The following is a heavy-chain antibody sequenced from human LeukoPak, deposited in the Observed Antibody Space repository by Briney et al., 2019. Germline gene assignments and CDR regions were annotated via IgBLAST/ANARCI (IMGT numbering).Heavy chain of an antibody. CDR3: ARQQYSSSWLGYYYYMDV. CDR1: GGSISSSNW. D-gene: IGHD6-13*01. CDR2: IYHSWST. V-gene: IGHV4-4*02. J-gene: IGHJ6*03. Sequence: PSGTLSLTCAVSGGSISSSNWWRWVRQPPGKGLEGIGEIYHSWSTNYNPSLKSRVTISVAKSKNQFSMKLSSVTAADTAVYYCARQQYSSSWLGYYYYMDVWGKGTTVTVSS.